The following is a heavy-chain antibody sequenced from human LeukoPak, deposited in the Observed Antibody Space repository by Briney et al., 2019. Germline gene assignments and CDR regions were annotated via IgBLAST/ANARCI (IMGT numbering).Heavy chain of an antibody. CDR1: GYSISSGYY. J-gene: IGHJ2*01. CDR3: ARDRDEGFDL. CDR2: IDHSGST. Sequence: KPSETLSLTCTVSGYSISSGYYWGWIRQPPGKGLEWTGSIDHSGSTYYNPSLKSRITISVDTSKNQFSLKLSSVTAADTAVYYCARDRDEGFDLWGRGTLVTVSS. V-gene: IGHV4-38-2*02.